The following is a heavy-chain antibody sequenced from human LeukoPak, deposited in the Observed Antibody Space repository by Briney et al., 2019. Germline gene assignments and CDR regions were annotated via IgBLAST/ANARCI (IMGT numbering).Heavy chain of an antibody. J-gene: IGHJ6*02. D-gene: IGHD3-10*01. V-gene: IGHV4-34*01. CDR2: INHSGST. Sequence: SETLSLTCAVYGGSFSGYYWSWIRQPPGKGLEWIGEINHSGSTNYNPSLKSRVTISVDTSKNQFSLKLSSVTAADTAVYYCARALPSMDVWGQGTTVTVPS. CDR3: ARALPSMDV. CDR1: GGSFSGYY.